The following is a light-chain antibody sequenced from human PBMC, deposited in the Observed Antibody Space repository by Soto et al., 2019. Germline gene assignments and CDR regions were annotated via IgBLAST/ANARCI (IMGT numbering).Light chain of an antibody. Sequence: QSALTQPAYVSGSPGQSVTISCTGTSSDFGSYKFVSWYQHHPGKVPKVIIYETSKRPSGVSDRFSGSKSGNTASLTISGLQAEDEADYYCFSFTSTNTHVFGSGTKVTGL. CDR1: SSDFGSYKF. V-gene: IGLV2-23*01. CDR2: ETS. J-gene: IGLJ1*01. CDR3: FSFTSTNTHV.